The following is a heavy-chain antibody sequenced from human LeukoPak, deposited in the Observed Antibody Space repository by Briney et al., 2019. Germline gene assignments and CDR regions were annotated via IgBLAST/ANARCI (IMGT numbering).Heavy chain of an antibody. CDR3: ANMDYYGSGSYYNPY. J-gene: IGHJ4*02. Sequence: GGSLRLSCAASGFTFSSYGMHWVRQAPGKGLEWVAVISYDGSNKHYADSVKGRFTISRDNSKNTLYLQMNSLRAEDTAVYYCANMDYYGSGSYYNPYWGQGTLVTVSS. D-gene: IGHD3-10*01. CDR1: GFTFSSYG. CDR2: ISYDGSNK. V-gene: IGHV3-30*18.